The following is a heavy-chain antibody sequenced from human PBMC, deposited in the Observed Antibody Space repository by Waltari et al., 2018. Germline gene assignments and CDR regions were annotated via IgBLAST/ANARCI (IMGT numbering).Heavy chain of an antibody. J-gene: IGHJ4*02. D-gene: IGHD3-22*01. CDR1: GYSISIGYY. CDR2: IYHSGST. V-gene: IGHV4-38-2*02. Sequence: QVQLQESGPGLVKPSETLSLTCTVSGYSISIGYYWGWIRQPPGQGLAWIGSIYHSGSTYYNPSLKSRVTISVDTSKNQFSLKLSSVTAADTAVYYCAQTTMYYYDSSGYYPIFDYWGQGTLVTVSS. CDR3: AQTTMYYYDSSGYYPIFDY.